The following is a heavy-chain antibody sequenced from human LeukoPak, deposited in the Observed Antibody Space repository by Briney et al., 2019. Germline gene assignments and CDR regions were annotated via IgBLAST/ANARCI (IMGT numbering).Heavy chain of an antibody. CDR1: GGSVSDYY. J-gene: IGHJ2*01. D-gene: IGHD6-13*01. CDR2: IYYTGST. CDR3: ARVYYSRSYDYWYFDL. V-gene: IGHV4-59*02. Sequence: SETLSLTCTISGGSVSDYYWSWIRQSPGKGLEWIGYIYYTGSTTYNPSLKSRVTISVDTSKNQFSLKLSSVTAADAAVYYCARVYYSRSYDYWYFDLWGRGTLVTVSS.